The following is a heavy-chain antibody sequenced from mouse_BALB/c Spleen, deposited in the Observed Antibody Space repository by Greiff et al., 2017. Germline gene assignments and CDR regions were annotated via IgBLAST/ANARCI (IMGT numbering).Heavy chain of an antibody. V-gene: IGHV5-17*02. CDR2: ISSGSSTI. CDR3: ARSLFPFITTVVGGSMDY. Sequence: EVQRVESGGGLVQPGGSRKLSCAASGFTFSSFGMHWVRQAPEKGLEWVAYISSGSSTIYYADTVKGRFTISRDNPKNTLFLQMTSLRSEDTAMYYCARSLFPFITTVVGGSMDYWGQGTSVTVSS. CDR1: GFTFSSFG. D-gene: IGHD1-1*01. J-gene: IGHJ4*01.